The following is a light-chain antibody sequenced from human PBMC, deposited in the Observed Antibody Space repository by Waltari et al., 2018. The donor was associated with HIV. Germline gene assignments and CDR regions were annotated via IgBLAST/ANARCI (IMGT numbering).Light chain of an antibody. Sequence: EVVLTQSRLSLRVTLGQPAFISCRDSHTLVYSDGNTNLIWFQKRPGQSPRRLIYKVSNRDSGVPDRFSGSGSGTDFTLKISRVEAEDVGVYYCMQGTHWPWTFGQGTKVEIK. CDR2: KVS. CDR1: HTLVYSDGNTN. CDR3: MQGTHWPWT. V-gene: IGKV2-30*01. J-gene: IGKJ1*01.